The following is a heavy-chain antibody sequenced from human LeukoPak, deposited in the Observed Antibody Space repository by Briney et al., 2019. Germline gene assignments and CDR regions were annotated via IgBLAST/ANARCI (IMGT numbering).Heavy chain of an antibody. CDR2: IFGTVTT. J-gene: IGHJ5*02. V-gene: IGHV4-59*11. CDR1: GDSMSSHY. CDR3: ARDFTMIRGGFDP. Sequence: SETLSLTCTVSGDSMSSHYWSWIRQSPGKGLEWIGYIFGTVTTNYNPSLSSRVTISVDTSKNQLSLKLSSVTAADTAVYYCARDFTMIRGGFDPWGQGTLVTVSS. D-gene: IGHD3-10*01.